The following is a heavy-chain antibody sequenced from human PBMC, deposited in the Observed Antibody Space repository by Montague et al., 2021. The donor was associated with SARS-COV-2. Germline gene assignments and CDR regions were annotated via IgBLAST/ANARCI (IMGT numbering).Heavy chain of an antibody. CDR1: GGSISSSNW. J-gene: IGHJ6*02. V-gene: IGHV4-4*02. D-gene: IGHD2-21*01. Sequence: SETLSLTCAVSGGSISSSNWWSWVRQPPGKGLEWIGEIYHSGSTNYNPSLKSRVTISVDKSKNQFSLKLSSVTAADTAVYYCARGSSGGDFVIRSGMDVRGQGTTVTVSS. CDR2: IYHSGST. CDR3: ARGSSGGDFVIRSGMDV.